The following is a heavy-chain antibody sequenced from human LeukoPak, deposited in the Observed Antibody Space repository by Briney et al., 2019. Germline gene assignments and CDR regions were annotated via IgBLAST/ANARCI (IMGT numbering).Heavy chain of an antibody. Sequence: SETLSLTCTVSGASITTSPYYWGWLRQPPGKGLEWIGTIYYSGSTYYNPSLKSRVTIPVDTSNNQFSLRLHSVTAADTAVYYCARDRSYYSDTGTDYWGQGALVTVSS. D-gene: IGHD3-22*01. CDR1: GASITTSPYY. J-gene: IGHJ4*02. V-gene: IGHV4-39*02. CDR3: ARDRSYYSDTGTDY. CDR2: IYYSGST.